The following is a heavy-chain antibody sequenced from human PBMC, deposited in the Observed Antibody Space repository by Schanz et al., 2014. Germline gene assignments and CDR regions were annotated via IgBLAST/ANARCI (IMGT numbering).Heavy chain of an antibody. CDR3: ARPRFDYGEVDY. D-gene: IGHD4-17*01. CDR2: LSGSGGST. Sequence: EVQLVESGGGLVQPGGSLRLSCAASEFTFSSYKMNWVRQAPGKGLEWVSALSGSGGSTYYADSVKGRFTISRDNSKNTLYLQMNSLRAEDTSVYYCARPRFDYGEVDYWGQGTLVTVSS. CDR1: EFTFSSYK. V-gene: IGHV3-23*04. J-gene: IGHJ4*02.